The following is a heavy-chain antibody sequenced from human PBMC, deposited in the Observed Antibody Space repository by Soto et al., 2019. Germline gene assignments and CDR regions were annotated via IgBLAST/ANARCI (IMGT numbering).Heavy chain of an antibody. V-gene: IGHV3-23*01. CDR2: ISGTGGRT. CDR1: GFTFSKYA. CDR3: AKSYYDSSGSFDY. D-gene: IGHD3-22*01. Sequence: DVQVLESGGGLVQPGGSLRLSCAASGFTFSKYAMTWVRQAPGKGLEWVSAISGTGGRTYYADSVKGRFTISRDNSKNTLHLQMNSQTAEDTAVYHCAKSYYDSSGSFDYWGHGTLVTVSS. J-gene: IGHJ4*01.